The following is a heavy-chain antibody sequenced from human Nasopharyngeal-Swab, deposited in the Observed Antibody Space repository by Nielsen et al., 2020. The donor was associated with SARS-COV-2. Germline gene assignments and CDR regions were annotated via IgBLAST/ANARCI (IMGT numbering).Heavy chain of an antibody. CDR2: IWYDGSNK. CDR1: GFTFSSYG. CDR3: ARDLVRGRWLQYAFDI. Sequence: GESLKISCAASGFTFSSYGMHWVRQAPGKGLEWVAVIWYDGSNKYYADSVKGRFTISRDNSKNTLYLQMNSLGAEDTAVYYCARDLVRGRWLQYAFDIWGQGTMVTVSS. D-gene: IGHD5-24*01. J-gene: IGHJ3*02. V-gene: IGHV3-33*01.